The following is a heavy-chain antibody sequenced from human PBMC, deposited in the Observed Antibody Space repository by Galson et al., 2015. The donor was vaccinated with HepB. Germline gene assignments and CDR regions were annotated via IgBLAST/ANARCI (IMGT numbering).Heavy chain of an antibody. CDR3: ARVKDGYYDSSGYYTYYYYYMDV. V-gene: IGHV1-69*13. CDR2: IIPIFGTA. CDR1: GGTFSSYA. J-gene: IGHJ6*03. Sequence: SVKVSCKASGGTFSSYAISWVRQAPGQGLEWMGGIIPIFGTANYAQKFQGRVTITADESTSTAYMELSSLRSEDTAVYYCARVKDGYYDSSGYYTYYYYYMDVWGKGTTVTVSS. D-gene: IGHD3-22*01.